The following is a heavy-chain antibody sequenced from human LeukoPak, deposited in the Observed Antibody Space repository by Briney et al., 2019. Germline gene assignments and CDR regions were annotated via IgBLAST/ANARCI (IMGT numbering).Heavy chain of an antibody. CDR2: IYPGDSHT. CDR3: ARRSNYYYGMDV. J-gene: IGHJ6*02. V-gene: IGHV5-51*01. Sequence: WXGWVRQLPGKGLEWLAFIYPGDSHTTYSPSFQGQVTISADKSISTAYLQWSSLKASDTAMYYCARRSNYYYGMDVWGQGTTVTVSS. CDR1: W.